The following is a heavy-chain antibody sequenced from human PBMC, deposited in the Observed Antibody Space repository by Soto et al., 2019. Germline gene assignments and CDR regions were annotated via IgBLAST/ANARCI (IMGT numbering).Heavy chain of an antibody. CDR2: IRNRANSYST. D-gene: IGHD2-2*01. CDR1: GFIFSDRY. J-gene: IGHJ4*02. Sequence: GGSLRLSCAASGFIFSDRYMDWVRQTPGKGLEWLGRIRNRANSYSTEYAASVRGRFTISRDDSNNSLYLHMSSLKTEDTAVYYCARGYCTSNSCHDYFDFWGQGTLVTVSS. V-gene: IGHV3-72*01. CDR3: ARGYCTSNSCHDYFDF.